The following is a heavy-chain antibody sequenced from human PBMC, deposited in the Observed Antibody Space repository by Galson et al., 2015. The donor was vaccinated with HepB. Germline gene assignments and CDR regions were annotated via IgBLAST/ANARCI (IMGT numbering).Heavy chain of an antibody. CDR3: AREATLLWFGDPYYYGMDV. CDR2: ISSSSSTI. D-gene: IGHD3-10*01. J-gene: IGHJ6*02. Sequence: SLRLSCAASGFTFSSYSMNWVRQAPGKGLEWVSYISSSSSTIYYADSVKGRFTISRDNAKNSLYLQMNSLRDEDTAVYYCAREATLLWFGDPYYYGMDVWGQGTTVTVSS. CDR1: GFTFSSYS. V-gene: IGHV3-48*02.